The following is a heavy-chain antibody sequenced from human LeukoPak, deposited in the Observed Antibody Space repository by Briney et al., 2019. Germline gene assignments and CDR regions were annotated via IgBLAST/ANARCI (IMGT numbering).Heavy chain of an antibody. CDR2: ISSSSSYI. CDR3: ARRRMVQWRYYFDY. J-gene: IGHJ4*02. V-gene: IGHV3-21*01. CDR1: GFTFSSYS. D-gene: IGHD6-19*01. Sequence: GGSLRLSCAASGFTFSSYSMNWVRQAPGKGLEWVSSISSSSSYIYYADSVKGRFTISRDNAKNSLYLQMNSLRAEDTAVYYCARRRMVQWRYYFDYWGQGTLVTVSS.